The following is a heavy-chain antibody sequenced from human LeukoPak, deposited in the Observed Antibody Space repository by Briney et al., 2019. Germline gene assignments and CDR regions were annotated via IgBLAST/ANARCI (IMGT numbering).Heavy chain of an antibody. CDR2: IYYSGST. J-gene: IGHJ6*02. CDR1: GGSISSYY. Sequence: SETLSLTCTVSGGSISSYYWSWLRQPPGKGLEWIGYIYYSGSTNYNPSLKSRVTISVDTSKNQFSLKLSSVTAADTAVYYCARHSGPEYYYYGMDVWGQGTTVTVSS. V-gene: IGHV4-59*08. D-gene: IGHD5-12*01. CDR3: ARHSGPEYYYYGMDV.